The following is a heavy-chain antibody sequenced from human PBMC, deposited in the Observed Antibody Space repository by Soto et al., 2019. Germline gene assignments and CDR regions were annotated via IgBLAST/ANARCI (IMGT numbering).Heavy chain of an antibody. CDR3: ATQEVYCSSTSCYYFQPLDY. CDR2: IWYDGSNK. CDR1: GFTFSSYA. J-gene: IGHJ4*02. D-gene: IGHD2-2*01. V-gene: IGHV3-33*08. Sequence: GGSLGLSCAASGFTFSSYAMHWVRQATGKGLEWVAVIWYDGSNKYYADSVKGRFTISRDNSKNTLYLQMNSLRAEDTAVYYCATQEVYCSSTSCYYFQPLDYWGQGTLVTVSS.